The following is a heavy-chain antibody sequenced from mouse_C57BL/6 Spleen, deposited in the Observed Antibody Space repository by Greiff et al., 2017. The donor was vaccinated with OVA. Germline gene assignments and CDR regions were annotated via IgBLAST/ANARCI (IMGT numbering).Heavy chain of an antibody. CDR2: ISYDGSN. CDR1: GYSITSGYY. D-gene: IGHD2-1*01. CDR3: ARVGDGNYWYFDV. V-gene: IGHV3-6*01. J-gene: IGHJ1*03. Sequence: EVKLVESGPGLVKPSQSLSLTCSVTGYSITSGYYWNWIRQFPGNKLEWMGYISYDGSNNYNPSLKNRISITRDTSKNQFFLKLNSVTTEDTATYYCARVGDGNYWYFDVWGTGTTVTVSS.